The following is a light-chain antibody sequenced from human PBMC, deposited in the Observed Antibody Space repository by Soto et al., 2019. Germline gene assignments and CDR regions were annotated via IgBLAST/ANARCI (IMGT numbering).Light chain of an antibody. CDR1: RDISSS. CDR3: QKYNSAPNT. Sequence: DVQMTQSPSSLSASVGDRVTITCRASRDISSSLAWYQQKPGKVPKLLIYAASTLHAGVQSRFSGSGSVTFFTLTINILQPEDVATYYCQKYNSAPNTFGRGTRLESK. J-gene: IGKJ2*01. CDR2: AAS. V-gene: IGKV1-27*01.